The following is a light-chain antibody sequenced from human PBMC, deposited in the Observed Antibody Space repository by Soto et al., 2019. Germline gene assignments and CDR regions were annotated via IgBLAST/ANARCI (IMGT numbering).Light chain of an antibody. Sequence: DIQMTQPPSSLSASVGDRVTVTCRASQTISNYLNWYQQKPGKAPRLLISAASSLQSGVPSRFSGSASGTDFTLTISTLQPEDFATYFCQQSYSAPLTFGGGTKVVIK. V-gene: IGKV1-39*01. J-gene: IGKJ4*01. CDR1: QTISNY. CDR2: AAS. CDR3: QQSYSAPLT.